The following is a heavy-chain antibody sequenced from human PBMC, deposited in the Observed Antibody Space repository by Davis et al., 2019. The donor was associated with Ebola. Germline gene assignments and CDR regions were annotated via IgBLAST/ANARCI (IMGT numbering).Heavy chain of an antibody. CDR3: ARARGVGDISITWFDP. CDR2: TTVYNGDT. CDR1: GYTLRLYG. J-gene: IGHJ5*02. Sequence: ASVQVSCKASGYTLRLYGITWVRQAPGQGLAWMGWTTVYNGDTKYAQNFQGRVSMTTDTSTNTAYMELMTLRSAETAVYYCARARGVGDISITWFDPWGQGTLVTVSS. D-gene: IGHD1-26*01. V-gene: IGHV1-18*04.